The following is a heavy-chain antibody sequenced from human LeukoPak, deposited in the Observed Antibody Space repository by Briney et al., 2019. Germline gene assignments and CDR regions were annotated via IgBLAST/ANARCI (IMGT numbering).Heavy chain of an antibody. CDR3: AKDRSYYYDSSEGAFDI. CDR2: ISSSGSTI. CDR1: GFTFSDYY. D-gene: IGHD3-22*01. J-gene: IGHJ3*02. V-gene: IGHV3-11*01. Sequence: GGSLRLSCAASGFTFSDYYMSWIRQAPGKGLEWVSYISSSGSTIYYADSVKGRFTISRDNAKNSLYLQMNSLRAEDTAVYYCAKDRSYYYDSSEGAFDIWGQGTMVTVSS.